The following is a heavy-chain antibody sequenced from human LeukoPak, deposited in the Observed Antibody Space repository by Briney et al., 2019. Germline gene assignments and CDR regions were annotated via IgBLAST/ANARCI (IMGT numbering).Heavy chain of an antibody. J-gene: IGHJ4*02. D-gene: IGHD3-3*01. CDR2: MNPNSGNT. CDR3: ARGDFWSDIDIDY. V-gene: IGHV1-8*01. Sequence: GASVKVSCKASGYTFTSYDINWMRQATEQGLEWMGWMNPNSGNTGYAQKFQGRVTMTRNTSISTAYMELSSLRSEDTAVYYCARGDFWSDIDIDYWGQGTLVTVSS. CDR1: GYTFTSYD.